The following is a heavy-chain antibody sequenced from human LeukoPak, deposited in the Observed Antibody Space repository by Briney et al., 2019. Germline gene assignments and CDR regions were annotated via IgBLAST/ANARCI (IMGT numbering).Heavy chain of an antibody. V-gene: IGHV1-69*13. J-gene: IGHJ6*02. CDR3: ARVSRGWGSVDGYYGMDV. CDR2: IIPIFGTA. D-gene: IGHD6-25*01. Sequence: ASVKVSCKASGGTFSSYAISWVRQAPGQGLEWMGGIIPIFGTANYAQKFQGRVTITADESTSTAYMELSSLRSEDTAVYYCARVSRGWGSVDGYYGMDVWGQGTTVTVSS. CDR1: GGTFSSYA.